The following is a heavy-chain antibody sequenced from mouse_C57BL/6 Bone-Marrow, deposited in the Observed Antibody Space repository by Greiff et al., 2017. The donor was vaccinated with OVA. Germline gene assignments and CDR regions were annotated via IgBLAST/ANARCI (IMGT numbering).Heavy chain of an antibody. V-gene: IGHV1-82*01. CDR2: IYPGDGDT. CDR1: GYAFSSSW. Sequence: VKLMESGPELVKPGASVKISCKASGYAFSSSWMNWVKQRPGKGLEWIGRIYPGDGDTNYNGKFKGKATLTADKSSSTAYMQLSSLTSEDSAVYFCARSRGPYWGQGTTLTVSS. J-gene: IGHJ2*01. CDR3: ARSRGPY.